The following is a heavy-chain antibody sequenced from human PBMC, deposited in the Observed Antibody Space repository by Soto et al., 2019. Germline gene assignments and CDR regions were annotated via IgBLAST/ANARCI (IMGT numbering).Heavy chain of an antibody. CDR2: IHSDGSST. D-gene: IGHD1-26*01. J-gene: IGHJ3*01. CDR1: GFTFSYYW. V-gene: IGHV3-74*01. Sequence: PGGSLRLSCAASGFTFSYYWMHWVRQAPGKGLVWVSRIHSDGSSTTYADFVKGRFIISRDNARNTVDLQMNSVRVEDTAVYYCARGDRGAFXLWGQETVVTV. CDR3: ARGDRGAFXL.